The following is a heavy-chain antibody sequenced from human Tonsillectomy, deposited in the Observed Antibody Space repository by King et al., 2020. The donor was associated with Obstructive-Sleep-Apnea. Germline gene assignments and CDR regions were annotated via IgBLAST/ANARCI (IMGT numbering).Heavy chain of an antibody. CDR1: GFTFSSYS. CDR3: AREDCSGGSCRPPGSFDI. D-gene: IGHD2-15*01. Sequence: VQLVESGGGLVKPGGSLRLSCAASGFTFSSYSMNWVRQAPGKGLEWVSSISSSSSYIYYADSVKGRFTISRDNAKNSLYLQMNSLRAEDTAVYYCAREDCSGGSCRPPGSFDIWGQGTMVTVSS. CDR2: ISSSSSYI. J-gene: IGHJ3*02. V-gene: IGHV3-21*01.